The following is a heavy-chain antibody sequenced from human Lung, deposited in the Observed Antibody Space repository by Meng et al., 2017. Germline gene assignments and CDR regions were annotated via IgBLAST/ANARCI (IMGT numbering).Heavy chain of an antibody. CDR2: INHSGST. Sequence: QVPLQQWGAGLLKPSETLALTCVVSGGSVSDYYWSWIRQPPGKGLEWIGEINHSGSTNYNPSLESRATISVDTSQNNLSLKLSSVTAADSAVYYCARGPTTMAHDFDYWGQGTPVTVSS. V-gene: IGHV4-34*01. CDR1: GGSVSDYY. CDR3: ARGPTTMAHDFDY. J-gene: IGHJ4*02. D-gene: IGHD4-11*01.